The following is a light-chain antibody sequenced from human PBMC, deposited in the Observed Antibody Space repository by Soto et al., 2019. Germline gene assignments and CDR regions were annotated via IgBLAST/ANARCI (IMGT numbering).Light chain of an antibody. CDR3: TSWTTSTTMK. Sequence: QSALTQPASVSGSPGQSITISCTGTSSDVGAYNYVSWYQQHPGKAPKLMIYDVNIRPSGVSNRFSGSKSGNTASLTFSGLQAEDEADYYCTSWTTSTTMKFGGGTKAHRP. CDR2: DVN. J-gene: IGLJ2*01. CDR1: SSDVGAYNY. V-gene: IGLV2-14*01.